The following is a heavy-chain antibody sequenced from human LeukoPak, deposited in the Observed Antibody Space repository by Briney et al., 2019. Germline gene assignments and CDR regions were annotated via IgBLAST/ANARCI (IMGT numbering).Heavy chain of an antibody. V-gene: IGHV4-30-4*01. Sequence: SETLSLTCTVSGGSISSGDHYWSWIRQPPGKGLEWIGYIYYSGSTYYNPSLKSRVTISVDTSKNQFSLKLSSVTAADTAVCYCARVQSDDYSKPNAFDIWGQGTMVTVSS. CDR3: ARVQSDDYSKPNAFDI. CDR1: GGSISSGDHY. CDR2: IYYSGST. J-gene: IGHJ3*02. D-gene: IGHD4-11*01.